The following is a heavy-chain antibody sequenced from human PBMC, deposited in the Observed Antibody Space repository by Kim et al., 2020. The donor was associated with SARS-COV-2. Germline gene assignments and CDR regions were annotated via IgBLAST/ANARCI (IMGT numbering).Heavy chain of an antibody. V-gene: IGHV1-46*01. J-gene: IGHJ6*03. Sequence: ASVKVSCKASGYTFTSYYMHWVRQAPGQGLEWMGIINPSGGSTSYAQKFQGRVTMTRDTSTSTVYMELSSLRSEDTAVYYCARGGGYCSSTSCYDGGMNMDVWGKGTTVTVSS. CDR1: GYTFTSYY. CDR2: INPSGGST. D-gene: IGHD2-2*01. CDR3: ARGGGYCSSTSCYDGGMNMDV.